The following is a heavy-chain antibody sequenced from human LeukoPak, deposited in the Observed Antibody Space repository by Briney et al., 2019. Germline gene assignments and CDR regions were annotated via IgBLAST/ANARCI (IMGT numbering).Heavy chain of an antibody. D-gene: IGHD6-13*01. CDR1: GFTVSSSY. J-gene: IGHJ4*02. Sequence: GGSLRLSCAASGFTVSSSYMSWVRQAPGKGLEWVSIISSAGTTYYADSVKGRFTISGDNSKNTPYLQMNSLRAEDTAIYYCAKEYSTSWSPGAYWGQGTLVTVSS. V-gene: IGHV3-66*01. CDR2: ISSAGTT. CDR3: AKEYSTSWSPGAY.